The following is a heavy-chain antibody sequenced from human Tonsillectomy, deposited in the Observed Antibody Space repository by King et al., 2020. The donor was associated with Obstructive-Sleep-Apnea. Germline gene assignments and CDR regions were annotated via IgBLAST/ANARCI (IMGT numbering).Heavy chain of an antibody. Sequence: VQLVESGAEVKKPGSSVTVSCKASGGIFSSYAISWVRQAPGQGLEWMGGIIPLLYIANYAQKFQGRVTITADKSTSTAYMDLSSLRSEDTAVYYCAKTILRVLAGRYYGMDVWGQGTTVSVSS. CDR1: GGIFSSYA. D-gene: IGHD3-3*01. CDR2: IIPLLYIA. V-gene: IGHV1-69*09. J-gene: IGHJ6*02. CDR3: AKTILRVLAGRYYGMDV.